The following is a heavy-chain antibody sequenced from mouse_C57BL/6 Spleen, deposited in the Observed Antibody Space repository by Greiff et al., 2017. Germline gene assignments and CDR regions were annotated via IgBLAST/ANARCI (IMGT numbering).Heavy chain of an antibody. V-gene: IGHV1-15*01. Sequence: QVHVKQSGAELVRPGASVTLSCKASGYTFTDYEMHWVKQTPVHGLEWIGAIDPETGGTAYNQKFKGKAILTADKSSSTAYMELRSLTSEDSAVYYCTRWGGYDLYYFDYWGQGTTLTVSS. CDR2: IDPETGGT. CDR3: TRWGGYDLYYFDY. D-gene: IGHD2-2*01. CDR1: GYTFTDYE. J-gene: IGHJ2*01.